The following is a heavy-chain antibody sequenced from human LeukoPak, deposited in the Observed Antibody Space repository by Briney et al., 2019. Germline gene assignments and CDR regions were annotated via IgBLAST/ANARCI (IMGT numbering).Heavy chain of an antibody. V-gene: IGHV3-23*01. J-gene: IGHJ6*02. CDR1: GFTFSSCA. CDR3: ARETQQAKSRPPGDLGNYYGSGSRGGYYYYYGMDV. Sequence: GGSLRLSCAASGFTFSSCAMSWVRQAPGKGLEWVSAISGSGGSTYYADSVKGRFTISRDNSKNTLYLQMNSLRAEDTAVYYCARETQQAKSRPPGDLGNYYGSGSRGGYYYYYGMDVWGQGTTVTVSS. D-gene: IGHD3-10*01. CDR2: ISGSGGST.